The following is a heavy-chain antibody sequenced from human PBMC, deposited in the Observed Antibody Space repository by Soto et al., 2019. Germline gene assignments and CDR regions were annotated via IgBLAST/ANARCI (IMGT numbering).Heavy chain of an antibody. V-gene: IGHV4-59*01. Sequence: SETLSLTCTVSGGSISSYYWSWIRQPPGRGLEWIGYIYYSGSTNYNPSLKSRVTISVDTSKNQFSLKLSSVTAADTAVYYCARGRGYDSSGYYYYYGMDVWGQGTTVTVSS. CDR2: IYYSGST. D-gene: IGHD3-22*01. CDR3: ARGRGYDSSGYYYYYGMDV. CDR1: GGSISSYY. J-gene: IGHJ6*02.